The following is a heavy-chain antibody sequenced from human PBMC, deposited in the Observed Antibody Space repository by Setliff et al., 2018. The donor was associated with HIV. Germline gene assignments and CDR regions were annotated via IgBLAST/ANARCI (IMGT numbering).Heavy chain of an antibody. Sequence: ASVKVSCKASGYTFISYGISWVRQAPGQGLEWMGWISPYNGHTNYAQKVQGRVTMTRDTFTSTAYMELRSLRSDDTAVYYCAKDAARRAAADTPVWFDPWGQGTLVTVSS. V-gene: IGHV1-18*01. CDR1: GYTFISYG. CDR3: AKDAARRAAADTPVWFDP. J-gene: IGHJ5*02. CDR2: ISPYNGHT. D-gene: IGHD6-13*01.